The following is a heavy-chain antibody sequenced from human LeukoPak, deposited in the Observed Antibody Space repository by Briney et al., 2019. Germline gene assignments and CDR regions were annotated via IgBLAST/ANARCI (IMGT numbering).Heavy chain of an antibody. J-gene: IGHJ4*02. Sequence: GALRLSCAASGFTFSIYAMSWVRQAPGKGLEWVSAVSGSGRSTYYADSVKGRFTISRDNSKNTVYLQMNSLRAEDTAIYYCAKTLGYDFWSGYYFDYWGQGALVTVSS. V-gene: IGHV3-23*01. CDR3: AKTLGYDFWSGYYFDY. D-gene: IGHD3-3*01. CDR1: GFTFSIYA. CDR2: VSGSGRST.